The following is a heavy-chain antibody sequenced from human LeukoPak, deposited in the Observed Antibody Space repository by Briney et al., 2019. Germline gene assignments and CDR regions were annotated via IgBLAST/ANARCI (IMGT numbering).Heavy chain of an antibody. J-gene: IGHJ4*02. V-gene: IGHV4-4*02. CDR2: INHSGST. CDR1: GGSISSSNW. CDR3: AREGYGSGSYSDY. Sequence: SGTLSLTCAVSGGSISSSNWWSWVRQPPGKGLEWIGEINHSGSTNYNPSLKSRVTISVDTSKNQFSLKLSSVTAADTAVYYCAREGYGSGSYSDYWGQGTLVTVSS. D-gene: IGHD3-10*01.